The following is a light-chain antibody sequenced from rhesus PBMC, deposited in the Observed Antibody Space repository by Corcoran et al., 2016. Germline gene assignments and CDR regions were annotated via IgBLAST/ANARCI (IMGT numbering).Light chain of an antibody. CDR3: SSYGRGSTYI. V-gene: IGLV2-13*03. Sequence: AAPTQSPSVSGSPGQSVTISCTGTSSDIGANNRVSWYQQSPGKAPKLRIYDVIKRPSGVSDRFSGSKSGSTASLTISGLQAEDGVNYYCSSYGRGSTYIFGDGTRLTVL. CDR2: DVI. CDR1: SSDIGANNR. J-gene: IGLJ1*01.